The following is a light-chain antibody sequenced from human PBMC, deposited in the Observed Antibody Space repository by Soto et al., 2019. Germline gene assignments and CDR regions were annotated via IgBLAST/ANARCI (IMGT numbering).Light chain of an antibody. CDR3: QQYGDSSLT. CDR1: QNVYNNL. J-gene: IGKJ4*01. CDR2: DAE. V-gene: IGKV3-20*01. Sequence: EIVLTQSPGTTSLSPGDRATLSCRASQNVYNNLLAWYKQRHGQAPRLLIYDAEERATGIPDRFSGSGSGTDFTLTISRLEPEDFAVYYCQQYGDSSLTFGGGNKVEI.